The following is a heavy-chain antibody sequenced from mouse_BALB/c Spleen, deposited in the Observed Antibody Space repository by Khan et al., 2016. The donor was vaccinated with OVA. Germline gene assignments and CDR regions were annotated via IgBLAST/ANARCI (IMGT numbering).Heavy chain of an antibody. D-gene: IGHD2-3*01. CDR1: GYSITSDYA. V-gene: IGHV3-2*02. CDR3: ARDGSRFNYAMGF. CDR2: ISSSGST. Sequence: VQLKQSGPGLVKPSQSLSLTCPVTGYSITSDYAWNWIRQFPGNKLEWMGYISSSGSTNYNPALKSRISITRDTSKNQFFLQLNSVTTEDTATYYCARDGSRFNYAMGFWGQGTSVTVSS. J-gene: IGHJ4*01.